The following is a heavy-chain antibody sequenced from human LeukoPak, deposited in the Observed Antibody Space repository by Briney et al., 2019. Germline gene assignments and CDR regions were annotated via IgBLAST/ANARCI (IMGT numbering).Heavy chain of an antibody. CDR1: GFTFSSYS. CDR3: ARAGGSTVSHSDY. J-gene: IGHJ4*02. D-gene: IGHD4-17*01. V-gene: IGHV3-21*01. Sequence: GGSLRLSCAASGFTFSSYSMNWIRQAPGKGLEWVSSISSSTSYIYYADSVKGRFTISKDNAKNSLYLQMNSLRAEDTAVYYCARAGGSTVSHSDYWGEGTLVTVSS. CDR2: ISSSTSYI.